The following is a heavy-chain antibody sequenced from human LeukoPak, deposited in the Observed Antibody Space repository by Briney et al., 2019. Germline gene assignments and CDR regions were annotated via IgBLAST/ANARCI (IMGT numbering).Heavy chain of an antibody. D-gene: IGHD3-10*01. Sequence: VGSLRLSCAASGFTFSSYAMSWVRQAPGKGLEWVSAISGSGGSTYYADSVKGRFTISRDNSKNTLYLQMNSLRAEDTAVYYCAKVITMVRGVIARELYYYGMDVWGQGTTVTVSS. V-gene: IGHV3-23*01. CDR3: AKVITMVRGVIARELYYYGMDV. CDR2: ISGSGGST. CDR1: GFTFSSYA. J-gene: IGHJ6*02.